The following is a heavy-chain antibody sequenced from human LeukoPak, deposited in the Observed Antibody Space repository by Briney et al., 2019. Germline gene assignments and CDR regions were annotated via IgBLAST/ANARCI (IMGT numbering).Heavy chain of an antibody. V-gene: IGHV1-3*01. J-gene: IGHJ4*02. CDR1: GYTFTSYA. Sequence: GASVKVSCKASGYTFTSYAMHWVRQAPGQRLEWMGWINAGNGNTKYSQKFQGRVTITRDTSASTAYMELSSLRSEDTAVYYCARVWDPYYYGSGSYPDYWGQGTLVTVSS. CDR3: ARVWDPYYYGSGSYPDY. CDR2: INAGNGNT. D-gene: IGHD3-10*01.